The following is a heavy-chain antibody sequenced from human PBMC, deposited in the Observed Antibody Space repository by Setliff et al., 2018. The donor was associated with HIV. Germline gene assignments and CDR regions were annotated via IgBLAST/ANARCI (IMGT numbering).Heavy chain of an antibody. CDR3: ARHPYSEEYYFDY. V-gene: IGHV5-10-1*01. J-gene: IGHJ4*02. CDR1: GYSFTSYW. Sequence: GESLKISCKGSGYSFTSYWIGWVRQMPGKGLEWMGRIDPRDSYTNYSPSFQGHVTISADKSISTAYLQWSSLKASDTAMYYCARHPYSEEYYFDYWGQGTLVTVSS. CDR2: IDPRDSYT. D-gene: IGHD4-4*01.